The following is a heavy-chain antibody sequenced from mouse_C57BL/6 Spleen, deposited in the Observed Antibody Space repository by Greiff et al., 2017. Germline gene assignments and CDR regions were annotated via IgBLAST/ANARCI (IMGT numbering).Heavy chain of an antibody. CDR3: ARGGYPTVDY. Sequence: QVQLQQSGAELVRPGTSVKVSCKASGYAFTNYLIEWVKQRPGQGLAWIGVINPGSGGTNYNEKFKGKATLTADKSSSTAYMQLSSLTSEDSAVYFCARGGYPTVDYWGQGTTLTVSS. V-gene: IGHV1-54*01. CDR2: INPGSGGT. D-gene: IGHD1-1*01. J-gene: IGHJ2*01. CDR1: GYAFTNYL.